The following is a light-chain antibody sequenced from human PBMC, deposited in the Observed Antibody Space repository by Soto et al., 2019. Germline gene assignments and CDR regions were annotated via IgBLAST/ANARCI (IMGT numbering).Light chain of an antibody. CDR1: NIRRQS. Sequence: SYELTQSPSVSVAPGQTARITCGGSNIRRQSVHWYQQKPGQAPVVVVYDDIDRPSGIPERFSGSTSGNTATLTISRVEAVDEADYYCQVWDSDSDHHVFGTGTKLTVL. CDR2: DDI. J-gene: IGLJ1*01. CDR3: QVWDSDSDHHV. V-gene: IGLV3-21*02.